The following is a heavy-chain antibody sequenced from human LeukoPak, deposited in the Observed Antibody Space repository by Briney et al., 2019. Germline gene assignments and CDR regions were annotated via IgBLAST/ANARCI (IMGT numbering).Heavy chain of an antibody. Sequence: ASVKVSCKASGYTFTSYGISWVRQAPGQGLEWMGWISAYNGNTNYAQKLQGRVTMTTDTSTSTAYMELGSLRSDDTAVYYCASRPGYDFEDAFDIWGQGTMVTVSS. CDR1: GYTFTSYG. D-gene: IGHD3-3*01. CDR3: ASRPGYDFEDAFDI. V-gene: IGHV1-18*01. CDR2: ISAYNGNT. J-gene: IGHJ3*02.